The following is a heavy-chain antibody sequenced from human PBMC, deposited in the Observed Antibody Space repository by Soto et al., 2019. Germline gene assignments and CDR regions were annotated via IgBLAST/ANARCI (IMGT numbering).Heavy chain of an antibody. CDR3: ARDPKPAYYYDSSGYYYFDH. CDR1: GYTLISYY. D-gene: IGHD3-22*01. J-gene: IGHJ4*02. V-gene: IGHV1-46*04. Sequence: ASVKVASKASGYTLISYYIHWVLQAPIQGLEWMGIINPSAGSTRYAQKLQGRVTMTRDTSTSTVYMELSSLRSEDTAVYYCARDPKPAYYYDSSGYYYFDHWGQGTLVTVSS. CDR2: INPSAGST.